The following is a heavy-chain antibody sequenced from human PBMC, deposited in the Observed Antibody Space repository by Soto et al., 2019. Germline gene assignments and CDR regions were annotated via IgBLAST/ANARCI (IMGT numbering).Heavy chain of an antibody. J-gene: IGHJ4*02. CDR2: ISGSGGST. CDR3: AKDAYFDWLPRCYLDH. CDR1: GFTFSSYA. V-gene: IGHV3-23*01. Sequence: EVQLLESGGGLVQPGGSLRLSCAASGFTFSSYAMSWVRQAPGKGREWVSAISGSGGSTYYADSVKGQFNISRDNSKNTLYQQMNSLRAEDMAVYYCAKDAYFDWLPRCYLDHWGQGTLVTGSS. D-gene: IGHD3-9*01.